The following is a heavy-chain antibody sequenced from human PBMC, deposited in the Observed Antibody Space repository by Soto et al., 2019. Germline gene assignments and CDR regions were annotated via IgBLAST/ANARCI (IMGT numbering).Heavy chain of an antibody. CDR3: AKAAYDSGGYLPFGMDV. D-gene: IGHD3-22*01. CDR2: IYLGDSDT. V-gene: IGHV5-51*01. Sequence: PGESLKISCKGSGYSFTNYWIGWVRQMPGKGLEWMGTIYLGDSDTRYSPSFQGRVTISADKSISAAYLQWGSLKASDTAMYYCAKAAYDSGGYLPFGMDVWGQATTVTVSS. J-gene: IGHJ6*02. CDR1: GYSFTNYW.